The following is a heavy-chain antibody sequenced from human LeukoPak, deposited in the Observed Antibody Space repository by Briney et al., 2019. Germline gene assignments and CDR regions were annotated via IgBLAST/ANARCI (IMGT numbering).Heavy chain of an antibody. CDR2: IKSKTDGGTT. Sequence: GGSLRLSCAASGFTFSNAWMSWVRQAPGKGLEWVGRIKSKTDGGTTDYAAPVKGRFTISRDDSKNTLYLQMNSLKTEDTAVYYCTTFARFGEASFDYWGQGTLVTVSS. CDR3: TTFARFGEASFDY. V-gene: IGHV3-15*01. D-gene: IGHD3-10*01. CDR1: GFTFSNAW. J-gene: IGHJ4*02.